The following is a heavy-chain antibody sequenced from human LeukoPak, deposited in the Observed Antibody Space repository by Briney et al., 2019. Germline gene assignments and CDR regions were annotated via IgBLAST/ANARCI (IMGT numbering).Heavy chain of an antibody. CDR3: ARPRSLMTRDAFDI. CDR1: GYTFTIYG. Sequence: GASVKVSCKASGYTFTIYGISWVRQAPGRGLEWMGWISAYNGNTNYAQKFQGRVTMTTDTSTSTVYLELRSLRSDDTAVYYCARPRSLMTRDAFDIWGQGTMVTVSS. V-gene: IGHV1-18*01. CDR2: ISAYNGNT. J-gene: IGHJ3*02. D-gene: IGHD4-11*01.